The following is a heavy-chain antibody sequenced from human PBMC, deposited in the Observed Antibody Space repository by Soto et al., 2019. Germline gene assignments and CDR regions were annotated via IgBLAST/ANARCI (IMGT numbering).Heavy chain of an antibody. CDR2: IIPILGIA. V-gene: IGHV1-69*02. J-gene: IGHJ4*02. CDR3: AALYCSSTSCYEGGFDY. Sequence: QVQLVQSGAEVKKPGSSVKVSYKASGGTFSSYTISWVRQAPGQGLEWMGRIIPILGIANYAQKFQGRVTITADKSTSTAYMELSSLRSEDTAVYYCAALYCSSTSCYEGGFDYWGQGTLVTVSS. D-gene: IGHD2-2*01. CDR1: GGTFSSYT.